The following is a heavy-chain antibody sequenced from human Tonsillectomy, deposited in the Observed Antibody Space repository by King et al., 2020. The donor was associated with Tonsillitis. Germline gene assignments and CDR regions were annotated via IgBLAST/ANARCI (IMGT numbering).Heavy chain of an antibody. D-gene: IGHD3-10*01. CDR3: ARDRGSLGWFDS. CDR2: ISSSSSFI. J-gene: IGHJ5*01. CDR1: GFTFSTYN. Sequence: VQLVESGGGLVKPGGSLRLSCAASGFTFSTYNMNWVRQAPGKGLEWVSSISSSSSFIYYADSVKGRFTISRDNAKNSLYLQMNSLRAEDTAVYYCARDRGSLGWFDSWGQGTLVTGSS. V-gene: IGHV3-21*01.